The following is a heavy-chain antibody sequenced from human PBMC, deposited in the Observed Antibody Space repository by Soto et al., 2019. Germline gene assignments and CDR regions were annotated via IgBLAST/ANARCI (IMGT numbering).Heavy chain of an antibody. Sequence: GGSLRLSCAASGFTFSSYSMNWVRQAPGKGLEWVSSISSSSSYIYYADSVKGRFTISRDNAKNSLYLQMNSLRAEDTAVYYCARPYFQYSSSSGSSWFDPWGQGTLVTVSS. CDR2: ISSSSSYI. J-gene: IGHJ5*02. D-gene: IGHD6-6*01. V-gene: IGHV3-21*01. CDR3: ARPYFQYSSSSGSSWFDP. CDR1: GFTFSSYS.